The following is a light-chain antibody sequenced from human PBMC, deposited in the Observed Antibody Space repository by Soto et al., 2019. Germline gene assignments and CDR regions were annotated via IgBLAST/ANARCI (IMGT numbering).Light chain of an antibody. Sequence: QSALTQPASVSGSPGQSITISCTGTSSDVGGYNHVSWYQQHPGKAPKLIIYEVRNRPSGVSNRLSGSKSGNTASLPISGLQADDEADYYCCSYTSSSIRVFGGGTKLTVL. CDR2: EVR. CDR1: SSDVGGYNH. V-gene: IGLV2-14*01. J-gene: IGLJ3*02. CDR3: CSYTSSSIRV.